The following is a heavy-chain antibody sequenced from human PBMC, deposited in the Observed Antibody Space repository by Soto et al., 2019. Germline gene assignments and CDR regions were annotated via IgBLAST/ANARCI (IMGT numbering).Heavy chain of an antibody. CDR2: IYYSGST. Sequence: SEPLSLRCTVSVGSVSSGSYYWSWVRQPPGKGLEWIGYIYYSGSTNYNPSLKSRVTISVDTSKNQFSLKLSSVTAADTAVYYCAREVSGSYFDYWGQGTLVTVSS. CDR1: VGSVSSGSYY. D-gene: IGHD1-26*01. V-gene: IGHV4-61*01. J-gene: IGHJ4*02. CDR3: AREVSGSYFDY.